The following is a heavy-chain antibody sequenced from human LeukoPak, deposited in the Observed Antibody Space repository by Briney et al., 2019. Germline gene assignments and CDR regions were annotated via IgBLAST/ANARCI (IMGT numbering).Heavy chain of an antibody. D-gene: IGHD6-19*01. CDR3: ARDLDGTGWAGAFDI. V-gene: IGHV1-8*01. CDR1: GYTFTSYD. CDR2: MNPNSGNT. J-gene: IGHJ3*02. Sequence: ASVKVSCKASGYTFTSYDINWVRQATGQGLEWMGWMNPNSGNTGYAQKFQGRVTMTRDTSTSTVYMELSSLRFEDTAVYYCARDLDGTGWAGAFDIWGQGTMVTVSS.